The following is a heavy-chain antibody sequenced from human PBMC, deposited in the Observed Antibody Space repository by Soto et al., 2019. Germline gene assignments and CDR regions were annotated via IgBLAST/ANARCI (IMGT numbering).Heavy chain of an antibody. CDR3: ARASNTMFLPPPY. CDR2: ISAYSGDT. Sequence: PGQGLEWMGWISAYSGDTNYAQKFQGRVTMTRDTSTTTAYLELRSLRSDDTAVYYCARASNTMFLPPPYWRQGTLVPV. D-gene: IGHD3-3*01. V-gene: IGHV1-18*01. J-gene: IGHJ4*02.